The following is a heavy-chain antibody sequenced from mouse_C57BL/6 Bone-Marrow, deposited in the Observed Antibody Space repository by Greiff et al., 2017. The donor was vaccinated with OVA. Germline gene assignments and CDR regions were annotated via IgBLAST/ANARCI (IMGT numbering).Heavy chain of an antibody. V-gene: IGHV1-9*01. Sequence: QVQLQQSGAELMKPGASVKLSCKATGYTFTGYWIEWVKQRPGHGLEWIGEILPGSGSTNYNEKFKGKATFTADTSSNTAYMQLSSLTTEDSAIYYCARWGIYYGSSLYYYARDYWGQGTSVTVSS. CDR1: GYTFTGYW. CDR3: ARWGIYYGSSLYYYARDY. J-gene: IGHJ4*01. CDR2: ILPGSGST. D-gene: IGHD1-1*01.